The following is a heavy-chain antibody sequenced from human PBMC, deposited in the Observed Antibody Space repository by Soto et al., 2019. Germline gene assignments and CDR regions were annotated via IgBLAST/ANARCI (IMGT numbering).Heavy chain of an antibody. CDR2: IWSDGSKK. Sequence: VQLVESGGGVVQSGTSLRLSCAASGFVFNTCGMNWVRQAPGKGLEWVAIIWSDGSKKYYADSVKGRFTISRDNSRNTLYLQMDTLRAEDTGVYYCARGPFLDDYWGQGTLVTVSS. CDR3: ARGPFLDDY. D-gene: IGHD3-3*02. CDR1: GFVFNTCG. J-gene: IGHJ4*02. V-gene: IGHV3-33*01.